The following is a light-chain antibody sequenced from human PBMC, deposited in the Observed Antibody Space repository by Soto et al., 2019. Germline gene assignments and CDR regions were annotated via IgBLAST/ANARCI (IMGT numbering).Light chain of an antibody. J-gene: IGKJ1*01. CDR2: DAS. CDR1: QSVSSY. CDR3: QQRSNWPPSWT. V-gene: IGKV3-11*01. Sequence: EIVLTQSPATLSLSPGERATLSCRASQSVSSYLAWYQQKPGQAPRLLIYDASNRATGIPARFSGSGSGTDFTPTISSLEPEGFAVYYCQQRSNWPPSWTFGQGTKVEIK.